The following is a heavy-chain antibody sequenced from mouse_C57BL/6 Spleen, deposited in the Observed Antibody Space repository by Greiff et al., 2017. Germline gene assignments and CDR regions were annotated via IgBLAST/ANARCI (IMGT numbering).Heavy chain of an antibody. Sequence: QVQLQQSGPELVKPGASVKLSCKASGYTFTSYDINWVKQRPGQGLEWIGWIYPRDGSTKYNEKFKGKATLTVDTSSSTAYMELHSLTSEDSAVYFCARGGTITTVVEGHFDDWGKGTTLTVSS. CDR1: GYTFTSYD. CDR2: IYPRDGST. D-gene: IGHD1-1*01. V-gene: IGHV1-85*01. J-gene: IGHJ2*01. CDR3: ARGGTITTVVEGHFDD.